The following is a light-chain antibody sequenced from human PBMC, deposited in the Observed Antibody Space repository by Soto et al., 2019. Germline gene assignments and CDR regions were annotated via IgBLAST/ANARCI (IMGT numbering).Light chain of an antibody. J-gene: IGKJ1*01. CDR2: DAS. CDR1: QSISSW. CDR3: QQYNSYSET. V-gene: IGKV1-5*01. Sequence: DIQMTQSPSTLSASVGDRVTITCRASQSISSWLAWYQQKPGKAPKLLIYDASSLESGVPSRFSGSGSGTELTLTISSLQPDDFATYYCQQYNSYSETSGQGTKVDIK.